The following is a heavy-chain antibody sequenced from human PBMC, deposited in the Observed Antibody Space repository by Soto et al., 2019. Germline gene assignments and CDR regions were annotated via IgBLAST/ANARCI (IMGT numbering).Heavy chain of an antibody. CDR1: GFTFSSYW. Sequence: EVQLVESGGGLVQPGGSLRLSCAASGFTFSSYWMSWVRQAPGKGLEWVANIKQDGSEKYYVDSVKGRFTISRDNAKNSLYLQMNSLRAEVTAVYYCARDIWEVAAAGILWGQGTLVTVSS. CDR2: IKQDGSEK. J-gene: IGHJ4*02. CDR3: ARDIWEVAAAGIL. V-gene: IGHV3-7*01. D-gene: IGHD6-13*01.